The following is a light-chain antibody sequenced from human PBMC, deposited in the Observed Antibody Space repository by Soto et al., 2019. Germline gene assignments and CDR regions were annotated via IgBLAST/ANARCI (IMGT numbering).Light chain of an antibody. CDR2: EVS. CDR3: SSYTSISTLDVV. CDR1: SSDVGGYNY. Sequence: QSALTQPASVSGSPGQSITISCTGTSSDVGGYNYVSWYQQYAGKAPKLIIYEVSNRPSGVSDRFSSSKSGNTASLTISGLQADDEADYYCSSYTSISTLDVVFGGGTKLTVL. V-gene: IGLV2-14*01. J-gene: IGLJ2*01.